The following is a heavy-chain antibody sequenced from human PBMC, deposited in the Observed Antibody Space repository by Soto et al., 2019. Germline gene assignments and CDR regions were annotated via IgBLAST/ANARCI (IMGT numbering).Heavy chain of an antibody. CDR2: ISYDGSDK. Sequence: QVQLVESGGGVVQPGRSLRLSCAASGFTFSPYTMHWVRQAPGRGLEWVAVISYDGSDKYYADSVKSRITISRDNSKNTLYLQMNSLRAEDTAVYYCARGGGFCGGDCYKGGIDYWGQGTLVTVSS. D-gene: IGHD2-21*02. CDR1: GFTFSPYT. V-gene: IGHV3-30-3*01. CDR3: ARGGGFCGGDCYKGGIDY. J-gene: IGHJ4*02.